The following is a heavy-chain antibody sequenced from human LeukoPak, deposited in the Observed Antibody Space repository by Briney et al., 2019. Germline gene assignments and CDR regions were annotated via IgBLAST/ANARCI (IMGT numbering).Heavy chain of an antibody. D-gene: IGHD1-1*01. CDR3: ARQGLGLERRPLYYYHGMDV. CDR1: GGTFSSYA. CDR2: IIPIFGTA. Sequence: SVKVSCKASGGTFSSYAISWVRQAPGQGLEWMGGIIPIFGTANYAQKFQGRVTITADESTSTAYMELSSLRSEDTAVYYCARQGLGLERRPLYYYHGMDVWGQGTTVTVSS. J-gene: IGHJ6*02. V-gene: IGHV1-69*13.